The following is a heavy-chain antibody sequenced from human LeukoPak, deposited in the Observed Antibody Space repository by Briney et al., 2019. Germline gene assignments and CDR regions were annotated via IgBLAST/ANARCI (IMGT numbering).Heavy chain of an antibody. CDR1: GYAFNGYY. D-gene: IGHD4-11*01. CDR2: INPNSGGT. CDR3: ARERRTTVTGDY. Sequence: ASVKVSCKASGYAFNGYYMHWVRQAPGQGLEWMGRINPNSGGTNYAQKFQGRVAMTRDTSISTAYMELSRLRSDDTAVYFCARERRTTVTGDYLGQGTLVTVSS. J-gene: IGHJ4*02. V-gene: IGHV1-2*06.